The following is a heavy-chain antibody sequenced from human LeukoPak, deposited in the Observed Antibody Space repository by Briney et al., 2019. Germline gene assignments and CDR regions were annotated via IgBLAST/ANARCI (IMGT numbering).Heavy chain of an antibody. CDR3: ARGLSVVAATSPQSDY. J-gene: IGHJ4*02. D-gene: IGHD2-15*01. CDR2: MNPNSGNT. Sequence: ASVTVSFTASGYTFTSYDINWVRQATGQGLEWMGWMNPNSGNTGYAQKFQGRVTMTRNTSISTAYMELSSLRSEDTAVYYCARGLSVVAATSPQSDYWGQGTLVTVSS. CDR1: GYTFTSYD. V-gene: IGHV1-8*01.